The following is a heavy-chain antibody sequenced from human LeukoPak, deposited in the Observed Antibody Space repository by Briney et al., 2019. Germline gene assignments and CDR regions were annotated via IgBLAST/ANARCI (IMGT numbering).Heavy chain of an antibody. D-gene: IGHD6-19*01. CDR3: ARGGYSSGSDYYFDY. Sequence: SVKVSCKASGGTFSSYAISWVRQAPGQGLEWMGGIIPIFGTANYAQKFQGRVTITADESTSTAYMELSSLRSEDTAVYYCARGGYSSGSDYYFDYWGQGTLVTVSS. CDR1: GGTFSSYA. CDR2: IIPIFGTA. V-gene: IGHV1-69*13. J-gene: IGHJ4*02.